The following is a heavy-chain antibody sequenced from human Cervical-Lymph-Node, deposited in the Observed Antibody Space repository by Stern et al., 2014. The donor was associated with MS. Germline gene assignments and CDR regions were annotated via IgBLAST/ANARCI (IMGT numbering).Heavy chain of an antibody. CDR2: IYPGDSDI. CDR3: ARWSVACDY. J-gene: IGHJ4*02. D-gene: IGHD2-21*01. V-gene: IGHV5-51*03. CDR1: GYNFINYW. Sequence: EQLVQSGAELKEPGESLKISCKTSGYNFINYWIAWVRQVPGKGLEWIGVIYPGDSDIRYSPSFQGHVTMSVDKSKATAYLQWKSLKASDTAVYYCARWSVACDYWGQGALITVSS.